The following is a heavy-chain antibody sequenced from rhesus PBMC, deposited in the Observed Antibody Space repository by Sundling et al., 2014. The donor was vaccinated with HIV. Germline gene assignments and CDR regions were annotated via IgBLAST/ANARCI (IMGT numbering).Heavy chain of an antibody. CDR3: ARGIAAAIDFDD. D-gene: IGHD6-31*01. Sequence: QVQLQESGPGLVRPSETLSLTCAVSGGSISSNFWSWIRQSPGKGLEWIGTFYSSHGNTYHNPSLKSRVTISTDTSKNQFSLNLSSVTAADTAVYYCARGIAAAIDFDDWGQGVLVTVSS. CDR1: GGSISSNF. J-gene: IGHJ4*01. CDR2: FYSSHGNT. V-gene: IGHV4-160*01.